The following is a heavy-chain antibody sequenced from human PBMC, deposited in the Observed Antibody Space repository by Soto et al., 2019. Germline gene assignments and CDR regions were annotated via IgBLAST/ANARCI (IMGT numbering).Heavy chain of an antibody. Sequence: SETLSLTCTVSGGSVSSSRYYWGWVRQPPGKGLEWIGSVYYSGSTYYNPSLESRVTISVDKSKNQFSLKLMSLSAADTAVYYCGRLEGLAAISYYFDYWGQGALVTVSS. D-gene: IGHD3-9*01. J-gene: IGHJ4*02. CDR2: VYYSGST. V-gene: IGHV4-39*01. CDR3: GRLEGLAAISYYFDY. CDR1: GGSVSSSRYY.